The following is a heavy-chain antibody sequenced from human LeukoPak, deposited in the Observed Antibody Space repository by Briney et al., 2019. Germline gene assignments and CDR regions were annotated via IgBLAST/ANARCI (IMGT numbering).Heavy chain of an antibody. D-gene: IGHD3-9*01. CDR3: ARAPPVRYFDWLLPGDYFDY. J-gene: IGHJ4*02. CDR2: ISYDGSNK. V-gene: IGHV3-30-3*01. CDR1: GFTFSSYA. Sequence: GGSLRLSCAASGFTFSSYAMHWVRQAPGKGLEWVAVISYDGSNKYYADSAKGRFTISRDNSKNTLYLQMNSLRAEDTAVYYCARAPPVRYFDWLLPGDYFDYWGQGTLVTVSS.